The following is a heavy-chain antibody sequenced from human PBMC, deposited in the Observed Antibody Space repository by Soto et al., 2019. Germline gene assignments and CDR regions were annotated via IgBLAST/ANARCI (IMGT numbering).Heavy chain of an antibody. V-gene: IGHV4-59*01. CDR3: ARVKHIWGSYRYSPYYFDY. J-gene: IGHJ4*02. CDR1: GGSISSYY. D-gene: IGHD3-16*02. CDR2: IYYSGST. Sequence: PSETLSLTCTVSGGSISSYYWSWIRQPPGKGLEWIGYIYYSGSTNYNPSLKSRVTISVDTSKNQFSLKLSSVTAADTAVYYCARVKHIWGSYRYSPYYFDYWGQGTLVTVSS.